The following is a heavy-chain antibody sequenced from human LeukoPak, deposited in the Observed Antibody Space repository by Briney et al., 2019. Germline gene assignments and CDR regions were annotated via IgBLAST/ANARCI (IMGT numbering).Heavy chain of an antibody. D-gene: IGHD5-12*01. V-gene: IGHV1-2*02. CDR2: IDPNSGVT. Sequence: ASVKVSCKASGYTFSGFYIHWVRQAPGQGLEWMGWIDPNSGVTNYAQKLQGRVTITRDTSIDTAYMQLSRLRSDDTAVYYCAKDRYGDYEAPFHYYMDAWGRGTTVTVSS. CDR1: GYTFSGFY. CDR3: AKDRYGDYEAPFHYYMDA. J-gene: IGHJ6*03.